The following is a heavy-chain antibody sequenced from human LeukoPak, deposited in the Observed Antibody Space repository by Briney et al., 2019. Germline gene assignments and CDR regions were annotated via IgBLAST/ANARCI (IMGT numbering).Heavy chain of an antibody. D-gene: IGHD1-26*01. CDR3: ARESGVGATFGDAFDI. CDR1: GYTFTSYY. Sequence: APVKVSCKASGYTFTSYYMHWVRQAPGQGLEWMGIINPSGGSTSYAQKFQGRVTMTRDTSTSTVYMELSSLRSEDTAVYYCARESGVGATFGDAFDIWGQGTMVTVSS. CDR2: INPSGGST. V-gene: IGHV1-46*01. J-gene: IGHJ3*02.